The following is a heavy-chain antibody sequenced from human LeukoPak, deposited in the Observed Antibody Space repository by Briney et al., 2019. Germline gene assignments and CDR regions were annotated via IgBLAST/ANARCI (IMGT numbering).Heavy chain of an antibody. V-gene: IGHV3-7*01. Sequence: PGGSLRLSCAASGFTFSSYWMSWVRQAPGKGLEWVANIKQDGSEKYYVDSVKGRFTISRDNAKNSLYLQMNSLRAEDTAVYYCARDIQDRHLRYFDWENIWIGVDVWGQGTTVTVSS. J-gene: IGHJ6*02. CDR2: IKQDGSEK. CDR1: GFTFSSYW. D-gene: IGHD3-9*01. CDR3: ARDIQDRHLRYFDWENIWIGVDV.